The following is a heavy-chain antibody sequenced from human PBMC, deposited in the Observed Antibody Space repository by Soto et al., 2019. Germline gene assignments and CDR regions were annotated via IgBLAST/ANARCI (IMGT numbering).Heavy chain of an antibody. CDR3: ARDEVPAANWLDR. V-gene: IGHV1-18*01. D-gene: IGHD2-2*01. CDR2: ISGYNGNT. Sequence: ASVKVSCKASGYIFINYDISWVRQAPGQGLEWMGWISGYNGNTKYAEKLQGRVTMTTDTSTTTAYMELRSLRSDDTAVYYCARDEVPAANWLDRWGQGTLVTISS. J-gene: IGHJ5*02. CDR1: GYIFINYD.